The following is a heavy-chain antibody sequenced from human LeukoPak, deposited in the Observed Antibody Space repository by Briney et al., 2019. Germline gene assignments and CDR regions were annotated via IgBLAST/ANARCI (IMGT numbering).Heavy chain of an antibody. CDR1: VFSPSHVS. CDR2: ISSKTSGWTT. J-gene: IGHJ6*02. V-gene: IGHV3-15*01. Sequence: GGSLRLSCAASVFSPSHVSMSWVRQLPGKGLEWVGRISSKTSGWTTDYAAPVKGRFTISRDDSKNTLSLQMDSLKTEDTGVYHCAAGAFAGTSPYYHYYGLDIWGRGTSVSVSS. D-gene: IGHD6-13*01. CDR3: AAGAFAGTSPYYHYYGLDI.